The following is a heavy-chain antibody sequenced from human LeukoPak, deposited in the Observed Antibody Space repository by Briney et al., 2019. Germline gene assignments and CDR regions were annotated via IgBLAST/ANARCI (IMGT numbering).Heavy chain of an antibody. CDR3: AKDEGHDPNVYYMDV. J-gene: IGHJ6*03. D-gene: IGHD3-10*02. CDR2: ISAYNGNT. V-gene: IGHV1-18*01. CDR1: GYTFTSYG. Sequence: ASVKVSCKASGYTFTSYGISWVRQAPGQGLEWMGWISAYNGNTNYAQKLQGRVTMTTDTSTSTAYMELRSLRSDDTALYYCAKDEGHDPNVYYMDVWGKGTTVTVSS.